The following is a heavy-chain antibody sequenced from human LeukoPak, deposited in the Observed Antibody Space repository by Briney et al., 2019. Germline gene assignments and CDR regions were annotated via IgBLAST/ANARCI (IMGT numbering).Heavy chain of an antibody. CDR1: GFSLSTSGVG. CDR2: IYWDDDK. J-gene: IGHJ4*02. D-gene: IGHD1-26*01. CDR3: AHVLGTYRGDY. Sequence: SGPTLVKPTQTLTLTCTFSGFSLSTSGVGVAWIRQPPGKALEWLALIYWDDDKRYSPSLKSRLTITKDTSKNQVVLTMTDMDPVDTATYYCAHVLGTYRGDYWGQGTLVTVSS. V-gene: IGHV2-5*02.